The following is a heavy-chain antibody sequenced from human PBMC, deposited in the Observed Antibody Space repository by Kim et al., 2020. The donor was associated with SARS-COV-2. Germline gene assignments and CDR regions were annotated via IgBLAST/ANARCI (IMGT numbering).Heavy chain of an antibody. CDR1: GFSFTSYA. Sequence: GGSLRLSCAASGFSFTSYAMSWVRQAPGKGLEWVSYIRTNGRGKHYADSVKCRFTISRDNTKNSLYLQMNRLRVEDTAIYYCAREIQITLDAFYIWGQGTMVTAS. J-gene: IGHJ3*02. V-gene: IGHV3-48*03. CDR2: IRTNGRGK. CDR3: AREIQITLDAFYI.